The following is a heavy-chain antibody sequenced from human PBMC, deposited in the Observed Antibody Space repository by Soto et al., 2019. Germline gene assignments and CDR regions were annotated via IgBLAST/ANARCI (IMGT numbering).Heavy chain of an antibody. CDR1: SGPFSGYY. CDR2: ISQSGNT. D-gene: IGHD6-6*01. V-gene: IGHV4-34*01. CDR3: ARAPKVSGSSQTRPDF. J-gene: IGHJ4*02. Sequence: QVQLHQWGAGLLKPSETLSLACSIYSGPFSGYYWSWIRQPPGKGLEWIGEISQSGNTNYSPSLKSRVSISIDTSKKQFSLNLASVSAADTAVYYCARAPKVSGSSQTRPDFWGQGTLVTVSS.